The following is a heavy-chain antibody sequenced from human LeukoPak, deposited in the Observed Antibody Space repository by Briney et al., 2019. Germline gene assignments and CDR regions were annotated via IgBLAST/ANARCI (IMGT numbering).Heavy chain of an antibody. CDR3: ARDGVAGTYYYYYYMDV. D-gene: IGHD6-19*01. J-gene: IGHJ6*03. V-gene: IGHV1-2*02. CDR2: INPNSGGT. CDR1: GYTFTGYY. Sequence: ASVKVSCKASGYTFTGYYMHWVQQAPGQGLEWMGWINPNSGGTNYAQKFQGRVTMTRDMSTSTVYMELSSLRSEDTAVYYCARDGVAGTYYYYYYMDVWGKGTTVTVSS.